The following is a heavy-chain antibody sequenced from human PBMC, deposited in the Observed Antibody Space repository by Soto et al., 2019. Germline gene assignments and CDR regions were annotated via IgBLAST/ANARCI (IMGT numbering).Heavy chain of an antibody. J-gene: IGHJ3*02. CDR2: ISWKSGDI. CDR3: VKEKVPTFLHAFDI. D-gene: IGHD3-16*01. V-gene: IGHV3-9*01. Sequence: EVQLVESGGGLVQPGGSLRLSCAASGFKFDDYAMHWVRQAPGKGLEWVSGISWKSGDINYADSVKGRFTISRGNAKNSLFLQMNNLSADDTALYYCVKEKVPTFLHAFDIWGQGTMVTVSS. CDR1: GFKFDDYA.